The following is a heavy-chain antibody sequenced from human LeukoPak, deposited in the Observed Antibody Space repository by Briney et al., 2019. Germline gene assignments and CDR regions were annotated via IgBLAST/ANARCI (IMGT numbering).Heavy chain of an antibody. J-gene: IGHJ4*02. D-gene: IGHD6-6*01. CDR1: GFIFSNYW. Sequence: GGSLRLSCTPSGFIFSNYWVSWVRQAPGKGLEWVANIKEDGSVKYYVDSLKGRFTISRDNAKNSLYLQMDSLRAEDTAVYYCARIGYSSSSIDYWGQGTLVTVSS. CDR3: ARIGYSSSSIDY. CDR2: IKEDGSVK. V-gene: IGHV3-7*01.